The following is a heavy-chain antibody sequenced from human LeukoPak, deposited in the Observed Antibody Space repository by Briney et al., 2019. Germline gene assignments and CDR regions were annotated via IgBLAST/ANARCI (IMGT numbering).Heavy chain of an antibody. D-gene: IGHD2-21*02. CDR1: GGSISSYY. CDR2: IYYSGST. Sequence: SETLSLTCTVSGGSISSYYWSWIRQPPGKGLEWIGYIYYSGSTNYNPSLKSRATISVDTSKNQFSLKLSSVTAADTAVYYCASTDTAYCGGDCYSGGQGIAFDYWGQGTLVTVSS. CDR3: ASTDTAYCGGDCYSGGQGIAFDY. J-gene: IGHJ4*02. V-gene: IGHV4-59*08.